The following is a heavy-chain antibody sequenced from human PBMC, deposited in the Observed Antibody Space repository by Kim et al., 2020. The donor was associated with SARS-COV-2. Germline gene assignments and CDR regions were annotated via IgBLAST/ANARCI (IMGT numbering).Heavy chain of an antibody. CDR3: ARDEMVRGVDEDSFDY. V-gene: IGHV1-18*01. CDR2: ISAYNGNT. J-gene: IGHJ4*02. Sequence: ASVKVSCKASGYTFTSYGISWVRQAPEQGLEWMGWISAYNGNTNYAQKLQGRVTMTTDTSTSTAYMELRSLRSDDTAVYYCARDEMVRGVDEDSFDYWGQGTLVTVSS. CDR1: GYTFTSYG. D-gene: IGHD3-10*01.